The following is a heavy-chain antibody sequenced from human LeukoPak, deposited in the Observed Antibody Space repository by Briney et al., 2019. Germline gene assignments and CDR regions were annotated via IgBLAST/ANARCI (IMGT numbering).Heavy chain of an antibody. J-gene: IGHJ6*02. V-gene: IGHV3-53*01. D-gene: IGHD3-10*01. CDR2: LYNAGST. CDR3: AKRGLWFGDADGMDV. Sequence: HPGGSLRLSCVASGFTVSNKYMSWVRQAPGKGLEWVSVLYNAGSTYYADSVKGRFTISRDNSKNTLYLQMNSLRAEDTAVYYCAKRGLWFGDADGMDVWGQGTTVTVSS. CDR1: GFTVSNKY.